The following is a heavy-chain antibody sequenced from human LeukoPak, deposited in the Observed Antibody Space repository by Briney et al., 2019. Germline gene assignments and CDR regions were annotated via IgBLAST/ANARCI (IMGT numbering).Heavy chain of an antibody. CDR2: IYSGGST. CDR1: GLTVCGNY. Sequence: GGSLRLSCAASGLTVCGNYMSCVRQAPGKGLEWVSDIYSGGSTDYPDAVKGRFTISRDNSKNTLSLKINRQRAEGPRVYYYMTMDGYRYGRSYYDYGMDVWGQGITVTVSS. D-gene: IGHD5-18*01. CDR3: MTMDGYRYGRSYYDYGMDV. V-gene: IGHV3-66*01. J-gene: IGHJ6*01.